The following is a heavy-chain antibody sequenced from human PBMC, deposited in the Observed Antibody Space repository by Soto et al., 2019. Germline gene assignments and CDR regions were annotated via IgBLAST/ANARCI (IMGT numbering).Heavy chain of an antibody. Sequence: GGSLRLSCAASGFTFSNYWIHWVRQVPGKGLVWVARINPDGSYTSYADSVKGRFTISRDNAKSTLYLQMNSLRGEDTAVYYCASDMTGPKDYWGQGTLVTVSS. V-gene: IGHV3-74*01. D-gene: IGHD3-9*01. CDR1: GFTFSNYW. CDR3: ASDMTGPKDY. J-gene: IGHJ4*02. CDR2: INPDGSYT.